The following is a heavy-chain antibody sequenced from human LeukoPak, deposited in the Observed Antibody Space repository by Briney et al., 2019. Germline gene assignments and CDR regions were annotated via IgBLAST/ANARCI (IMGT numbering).Heavy chain of an antibody. Sequence: SVKVSCKASGGTFSSYAISWVRQAPGQGLEWMGGIIPIFGTANYAQKFQGRVTITADKSTSTAYMELSSLRSEDTAVYHCARVLAAAGRSAYYYYYMDVWGKGTTVTVSS. CDR1: GGTFSSYA. V-gene: IGHV1-69*06. CDR3: ARVLAAAGRSAYYYYYMDV. J-gene: IGHJ6*03. CDR2: IIPIFGTA. D-gene: IGHD6-13*01.